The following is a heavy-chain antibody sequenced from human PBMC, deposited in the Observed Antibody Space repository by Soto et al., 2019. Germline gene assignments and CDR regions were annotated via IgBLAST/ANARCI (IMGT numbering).Heavy chain of an antibody. CDR3: TTGGHYGDYVRFVDYYYGMDV. D-gene: IGHD4-17*01. V-gene: IGHV3-15*01. CDR1: GFTFSKAW. Sequence: VGSLRLSGAASGFTFSKAWMSWVRQAPGKGLEWVGRIKSKTDGGTTDYAAPVKGRFTISRDDSKNTLYLQMNSLKTEDTAVYYCTTGGHYGDYVRFVDYYYGMDVWGQGTTVTVSS. CDR2: IKSKTDGGTT. J-gene: IGHJ6*02.